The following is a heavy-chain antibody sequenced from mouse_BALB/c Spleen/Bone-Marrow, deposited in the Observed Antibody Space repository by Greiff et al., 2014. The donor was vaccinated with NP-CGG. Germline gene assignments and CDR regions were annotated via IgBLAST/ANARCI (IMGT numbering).Heavy chain of an antibody. CDR1: GYTFTSYY. D-gene: IGHD1-1*01. Sequence: VKLQESGAELVKPGASVKLSCKASGYTFTSYYMYWVKQRPGQGLEWIGGINPSNGGTNFNEKFKSKAKLTVDKSSSTAYMQLSSLTSDDSAVYYCTRSYYAKEGAWFAYWGQGTLVTVSA. CDR3: TRSYYAKEGAWFAY. CDR2: INPSNGGT. V-gene: IGHV1S81*02. J-gene: IGHJ3*01.